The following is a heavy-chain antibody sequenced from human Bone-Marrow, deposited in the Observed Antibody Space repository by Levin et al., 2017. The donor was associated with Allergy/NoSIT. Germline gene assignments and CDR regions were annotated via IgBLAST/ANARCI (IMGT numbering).Heavy chain of an antibody. D-gene: IGHD5-18*01. Sequence: RGESLKISCAASGSTFGSYGMHWVRQAPGKGLEWVAVIWNDGTNEYYADSVRGRVAISRDNSKNRLYLRMNSLRVEDTAVYYCARERRGHPRGYSYGNYYYYGMDVWGQGTTVTVSS. CDR1: GSTFGSYG. J-gene: IGHJ6*02. V-gene: IGHV3-33*01. CDR3: ARERRGHPRGYSYGNYYYYGMDV. CDR2: IWNDGTNE.